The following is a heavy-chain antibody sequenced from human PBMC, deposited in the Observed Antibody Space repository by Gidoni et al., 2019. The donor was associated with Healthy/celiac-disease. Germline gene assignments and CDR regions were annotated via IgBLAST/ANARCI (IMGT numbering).Heavy chain of an antibody. CDR1: GGTFSSYA. CDR2: IIPIFGTA. J-gene: IGHJ4*02. D-gene: IGHD3-22*01. V-gene: IGHV1-69*01. Sequence: QVQLVQSGAEVKKPGSSVKVSCKAYGGTFSSYAIRLVRQAPGQGLEWMGGIIPIFGTANYAQKFQGRVTITADESTSTAYMELSSMRSEDTAVYYCARHSAYYYDSSGYSPELYYFDYWGQGTLVTVSS. CDR3: ARHSAYYYDSSGYSPELYYFDY.